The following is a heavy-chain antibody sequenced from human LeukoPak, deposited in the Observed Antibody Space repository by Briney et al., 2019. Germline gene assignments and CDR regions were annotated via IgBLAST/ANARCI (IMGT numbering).Heavy chain of an antibody. CDR3: ARSQRGYSIVPSPYGSFDY. CDR2: IYYSGST. CDR1: GGSISSYY. J-gene: IGHJ4*02. D-gene: IGHD4-11*01. V-gene: IGHV4-59*01. Sequence: SETLSLTCTVSGGSISSYYWSWIRQPPGKGLEWIGYIYYSGSTNYNPSLKSRVSISVDTSKNQFSLKLSSVTAADTAVYYCARSQRGYSIVPSPYGSFDYWGQGTLVTVSS.